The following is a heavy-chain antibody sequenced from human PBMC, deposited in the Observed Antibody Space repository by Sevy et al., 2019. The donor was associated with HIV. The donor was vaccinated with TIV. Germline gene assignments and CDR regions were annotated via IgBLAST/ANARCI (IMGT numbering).Heavy chain of an antibody. CDR2: IFHTGST. CDR1: GGSISSGGYS. Sequence: SETLSLTCAVSGGSISSGGYSWNWIRQPPGEGLEWIGYIFHTGSTYYNPSLKSRVTISVDRSKNQFSLQLSSVTAADTAIYYCARAAATVTTVTHFDYWGQGTLVNVSS. CDR3: ARAAATVTTVTHFDY. J-gene: IGHJ4*02. V-gene: IGHV4-30-2*01. D-gene: IGHD4-17*01.